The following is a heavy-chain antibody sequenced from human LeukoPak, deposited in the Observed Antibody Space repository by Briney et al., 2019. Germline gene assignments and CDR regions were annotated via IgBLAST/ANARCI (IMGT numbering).Heavy chain of an antibody. D-gene: IGHD1-26*01. Sequence: ASVKVSCKASGYTFTGHFIQWVRQAPGQGPEWMGRIDPNDGGTNYAQKFQGRVTMTRDTSISTAHMKLSSLRSDDTAVYCCARGSDSGTPRWFDPWGQGTLVTV. CDR1: GYTFTGHF. V-gene: IGHV1-2*06. CDR2: IDPNDGGT. J-gene: IGHJ5*02. CDR3: ARGSDSGTPRWFDP.